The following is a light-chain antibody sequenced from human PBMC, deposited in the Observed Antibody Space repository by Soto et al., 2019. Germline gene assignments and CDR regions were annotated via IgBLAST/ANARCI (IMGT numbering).Light chain of an antibody. CDR3: ATWDDNLNGVV. CDR2: ISD. V-gene: IGLV1-44*01. CDR1: NSNIGSNT. Sequence: QPVLTQPPSASGTPGQRVTVSCSGSNSNIGSNTVHWYQQVPGTAPKLLIYISDQRPSGVPDRFSGSKSGTSASLAISGLQSDDEAHYYCATWDDNLNGVVFGGGTKLTVL. J-gene: IGLJ3*02.